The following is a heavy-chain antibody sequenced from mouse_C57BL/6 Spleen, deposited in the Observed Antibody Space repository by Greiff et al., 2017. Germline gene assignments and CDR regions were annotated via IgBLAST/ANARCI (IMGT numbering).Heavy chain of an antibody. V-gene: IGHV5-17*01. CDR1: GFTFSDYG. J-gene: IGHJ4*01. D-gene: IGHD2-2*01. CDR3: ARGRLYYAMDY. Sequence: EVMLVESGGGLVKPGGSLKLSCAASGFTFSDYGMHWVRQAPEKGLEWVAYISSGSSTIYYADTVQGRFTISRDNAKNTLFLQMTSLRSEDTAMYYCARGRLYYAMDYWGQGTSVTVSS. CDR2: ISSGSSTI.